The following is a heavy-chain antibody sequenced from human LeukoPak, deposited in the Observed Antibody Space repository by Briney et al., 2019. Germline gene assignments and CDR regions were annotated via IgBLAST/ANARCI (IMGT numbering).Heavy chain of an antibody. CDR1: GGSFSGYY. CDR2: INHSGST. CDR3: ARSAIRFLPFDP. V-gene: IGHV4-34*01. Sequence: PSETLSLTCAVYGGSFSGYYWSWIRRPPGKGLEWIGEINHSGSTNYNPSLKSRVTISVDTSKNQFSLKLSSVTAADTAVYYCARSAIRFLPFDPWGQGTLVTVSS. D-gene: IGHD3-3*01. J-gene: IGHJ5*02.